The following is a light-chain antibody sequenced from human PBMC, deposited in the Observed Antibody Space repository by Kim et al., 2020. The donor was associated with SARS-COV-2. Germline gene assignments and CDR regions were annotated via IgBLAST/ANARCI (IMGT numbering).Light chain of an antibody. Sequence: EIVLTQSPGTLSLSPGERATLSCRPSQSFANRYLAWYQQKPGQAPRLIIYGTFNRATGIPDRLRGSASVSAFTLTINRLEPEDFAVYYCQQYTTSVSFGGGTKVDIK. V-gene: IGKV3-20*01. CDR1: QSFANRY. CDR3: QQYTTSVS. J-gene: IGKJ4*01. CDR2: GTF.